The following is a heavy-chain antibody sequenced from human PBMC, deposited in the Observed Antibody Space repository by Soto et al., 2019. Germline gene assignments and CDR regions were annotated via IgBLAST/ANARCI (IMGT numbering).Heavy chain of an antibody. CDR2: IIPILGIA. Sequence: QVQLVQSGAEVKKPGSSVKVSCKASGGTFSSYTISWVRQAPGQGLEWMGRIIPILGIANYAQKFQGRVTITADKSTSTAYMALSRLRSEDTAVYYCARDFPNCSGSSCYWQEGSAYYYCGMDVWGQGTTVTVSS. V-gene: IGHV1-69*08. D-gene: IGHD2-15*01. CDR3: ARDFPNCSGSSCYWQEGSAYYYCGMDV. CDR1: GGTFSSYT. J-gene: IGHJ6*02.